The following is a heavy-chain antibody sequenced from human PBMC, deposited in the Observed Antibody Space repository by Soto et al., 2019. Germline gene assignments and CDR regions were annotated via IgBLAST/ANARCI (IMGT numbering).Heavy chain of an antibody. D-gene: IGHD1-1*01. J-gene: IGHJ4*02. V-gene: IGHV3-74*01. CDR1: GFTFSMYW. Sequence: GSLRLSCAASGFTFSMYWMHWVRQVPGKGPEWVSRINDDGISTNYADSVKGRFTISRDNAKNTLYLQMNALRVEDTGVYYCTRGPPPTSTGTGALWGQRTLVTVSS. CDR3: TRGPPPTSTGTGAL. CDR2: INDDGIST.